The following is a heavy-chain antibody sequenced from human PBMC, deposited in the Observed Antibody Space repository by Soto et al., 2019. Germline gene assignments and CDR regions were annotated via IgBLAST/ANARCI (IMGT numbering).Heavy chain of an antibody. CDR3: ARCYCSVGSCYTCWHFDL. D-gene: IGHD2-15*01. CDR2: IGPYNGNT. J-gene: IGHJ2*01. Sequence: QAQLVQSGAEVKKPGASVKVSCQAGGYTFADYGISWVRQAPGQGLEWMGWIGPYNGNTNYAQNLQDRVTMTTDTYTHTAYMELRSLRSDDTALYYCARCYCSVGSCYTCWHFDLWGRGTLLTVSS. V-gene: IGHV1-18*01. CDR1: GYTFADYG.